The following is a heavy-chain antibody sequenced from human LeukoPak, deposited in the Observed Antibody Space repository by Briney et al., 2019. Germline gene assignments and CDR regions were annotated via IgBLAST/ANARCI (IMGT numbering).Heavy chain of an antibody. V-gene: IGHV3-21*01. CDR3: ARAGYSSSWYVAFDI. Sequence: GGSLRLSCAASGFTFSSYSMNWVRQAPGKGLEWVSSISSTGTYMYYADSVKGRFTISRENAKDSLYLQMNSLRAGDTAVYYCARAGYSSSWYVAFDIWGQGTMVTVSS. CDR2: ISSTGTYM. CDR1: GFTFSSYS. D-gene: IGHD6-13*01. J-gene: IGHJ3*02.